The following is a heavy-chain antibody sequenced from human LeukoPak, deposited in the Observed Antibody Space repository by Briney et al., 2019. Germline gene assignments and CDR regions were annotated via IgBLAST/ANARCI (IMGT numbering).Heavy chain of an antibody. CDR1: GFTFDNYA. Sequence: PGGSLRLSCTASGFTFDNYAMIWVRQAPGKGLEWVSVISGSGGGTYTADSVRGRFTISRDNSKNTLYLEMNSLRAEDTAVYYCVRDGVGATTYFGYFDHWGQGNLVTVSS. J-gene: IGHJ4*02. D-gene: IGHD1-26*01. CDR2: ISGSGGGT. CDR3: VRDGVGATTYFGYFDH. V-gene: IGHV3-23*01.